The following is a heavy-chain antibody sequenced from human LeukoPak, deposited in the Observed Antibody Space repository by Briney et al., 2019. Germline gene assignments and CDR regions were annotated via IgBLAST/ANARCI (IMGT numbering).Heavy chain of an antibody. Sequence: SETLSLTCTVSGGSISSYYWSWIRQPAGKGLEWIGRIYTSGSTNYNPSLKSRVTISVDKSKNQFSLKLSSVTAADTAVYYCARVRYYDTRGYYYFDYWGQGTLVTVSS. CDR2: IYTSGST. J-gene: IGHJ4*02. V-gene: IGHV4-4*07. CDR1: GGSISSYY. CDR3: ARVRYYDTRGYYYFDY. D-gene: IGHD3-22*01.